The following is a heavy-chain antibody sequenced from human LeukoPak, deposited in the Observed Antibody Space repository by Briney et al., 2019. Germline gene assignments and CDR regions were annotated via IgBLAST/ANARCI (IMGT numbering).Heavy chain of an antibody. D-gene: IGHD3-10*01. V-gene: IGHV1-8*01. CDR1: GGSFSSYV. J-gene: IGHJ4*02. CDR2: INPNSGNT. Sequence: ASVKVSCKASGGSFSSYVITWVRQAPGQGLEWMGWINPNSGNTGYAQKFQGRVTMTRNTSISTAYMELSSLRSEDTAVYYCARGHYYGSGSYYSYWGQGTLVTVSS. CDR3: ARGHYYGSGSYYSY.